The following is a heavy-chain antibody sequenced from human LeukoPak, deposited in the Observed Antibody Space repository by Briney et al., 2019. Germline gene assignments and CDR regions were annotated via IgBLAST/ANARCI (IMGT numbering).Heavy chain of an antibody. V-gene: IGHV1-69*05. CDR2: IIPIFGTQ. Sequence: ASVTVSCKASGGTFISYAISWVRQAPGQGLEWMGRIIPIFGTQNYAQKFQGRVTITTDESMSTAYMELSSLRSEDTAVYYCARAPLHYGGNSWGAFDIWGQGTMVTVSS. CDR3: ARAPLHYGGNSWGAFDI. CDR1: GGTFISYA. D-gene: IGHD4-23*01. J-gene: IGHJ3*02.